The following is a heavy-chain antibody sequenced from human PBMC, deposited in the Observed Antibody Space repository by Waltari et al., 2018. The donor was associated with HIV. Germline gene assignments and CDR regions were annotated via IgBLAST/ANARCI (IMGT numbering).Heavy chain of an antibody. D-gene: IGHD3-16*01. CDR2: IYYSGST. Sequence: QLQLQESGPGLVKPSETLSLTCTVSGGSIRNSSSYWGWIRQPPGKGLEWIGCIYYSGSTYYNPSLKSRVTISVDTSKNQFSLKLSSVTTADTAVYYCASLGVMMKDYWGQGILVTVSS. J-gene: IGHJ4*02. V-gene: IGHV4-39*07. CDR1: GGSIRNSSSY. CDR3: ASLGVMMKDY.